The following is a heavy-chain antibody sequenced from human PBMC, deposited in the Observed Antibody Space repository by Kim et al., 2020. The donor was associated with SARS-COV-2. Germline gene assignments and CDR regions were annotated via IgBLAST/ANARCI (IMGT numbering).Heavy chain of an antibody. CDR3: ARDMGYSSGWGDAYYYYGMDV. D-gene: IGHD6-19*01. CDR1: GYTFTSYA. Sequence: ASVKVSCKASGYTFTSYAMHWVRQAPGQRLEWMGWINAGNGNTKYSQKFQGRVTITRDTSASTAYMELSSLRSEDTAVYYCARDMGYSSGWGDAYYYYGMDVWGQGTTVIVSS. CDR2: INAGNGNT. V-gene: IGHV1-3*01. J-gene: IGHJ6*02.